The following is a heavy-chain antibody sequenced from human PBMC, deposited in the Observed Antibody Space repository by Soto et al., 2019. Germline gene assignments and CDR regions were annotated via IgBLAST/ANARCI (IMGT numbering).Heavy chain of an antibody. CDR1: GGSISSSSYY. Sequence: SETLSLTCTVSGGSISSSSYYWGWIRQPPGKGLEWIGSIYYSGSTYYNPSLKSRVTISVDTSKNQFSLKLSSVTAADTAVYYCARRRYCSGGSCYWSFDYWGQGTLVTVSS. D-gene: IGHD2-15*01. CDR2: IYYSGST. CDR3: ARRRYCSGGSCYWSFDY. V-gene: IGHV4-39*01. J-gene: IGHJ4*02.